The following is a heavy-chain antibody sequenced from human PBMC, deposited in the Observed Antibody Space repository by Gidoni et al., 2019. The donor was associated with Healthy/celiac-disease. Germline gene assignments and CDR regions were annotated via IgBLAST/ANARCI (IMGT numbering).Heavy chain of an antibody. J-gene: IGHJ5*02. CDR1: AGSISSGGYY. Sequence: QVQLQASGPGLVKPSQTLSLPCTVSAGSISSGGYYWSWIRQHPGKGLEWIGYIYYSGSTYYNPSLKSRVTISVDTSKNQFSLKLSSVTAADTAVYYCARDRFPFWSVYYFSSFDPWGQGTLVTVSS. V-gene: IGHV4-31*03. D-gene: IGHD3-3*01. CDR2: IYYSGST. CDR3: ARDRFPFWSVYYFSSFDP.